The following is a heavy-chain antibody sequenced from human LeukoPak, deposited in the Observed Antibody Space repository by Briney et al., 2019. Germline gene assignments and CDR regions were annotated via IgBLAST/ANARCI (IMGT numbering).Heavy chain of an antibody. J-gene: IGHJ4*02. Sequence: SETLSLTCTVSGGSIIIYYWSWIRQPPGKGLEWIGYIYYSGSTNYNPSLKSRVTISVDTSKNQYSLKLSSVTAADTAVYYCARVGSGWTYYFDYWGQGTLVTVSS. V-gene: IGHV4-59*01. CDR3: ARVGSGWTYYFDY. CDR2: IYYSGST. CDR1: GGSIIIYY. D-gene: IGHD6-19*01.